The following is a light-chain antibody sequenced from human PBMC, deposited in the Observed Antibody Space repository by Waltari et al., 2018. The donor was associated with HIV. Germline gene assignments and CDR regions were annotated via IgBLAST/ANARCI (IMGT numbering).Light chain of an antibody. CDR1: SSDVGGYNY. V-gene: IGLV2-8*01. CDR2: EVS. J-gene: IGLJ2*01. Sequence: QSALTQPPSASGSPGQSVTISCTGTSSDVGGYNYVSWYQQHPGKAPKLMIYEVSNRPSGVPDRFSGSKSGNTASLTVSGLQAEDEADYYCTAWDASLSAVVFGGGTKLTVL. CDR3: TAWDASLSAVV.